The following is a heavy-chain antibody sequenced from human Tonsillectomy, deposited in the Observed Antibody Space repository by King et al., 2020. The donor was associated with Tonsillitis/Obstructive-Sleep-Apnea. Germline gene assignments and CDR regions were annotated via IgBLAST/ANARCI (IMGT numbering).Heavy chain of an antibody. Sequence: VQLVESGGGVVRPGGSLRLSCAASGFTFYDYGMSWVRQAPGKGLEWVSGINWIGGSTGYADSVKGRFTISRDNAKNSLYLQMNSLRAEDTALYYCAADKGRGNYYYMDVWGTGTTVTVSS. D-gene: IGHD3-10*01. CDR1: GFTFYDYG. CDR2: INWIGGST. J-gene: IGHJ6*03. CDR3: AADKGRGNYYYMDV. V-gene: IGHV3-20*04.